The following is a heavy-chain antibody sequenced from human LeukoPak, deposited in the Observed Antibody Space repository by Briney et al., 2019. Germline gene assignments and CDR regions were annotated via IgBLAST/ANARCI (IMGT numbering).Heavy chain of an antibody. D-gene: IGHD6-19*01. J-gene: IGHJ4*02. CDR3: ARDSGVSGWYGSCDY. CDR1: GGSFSGYY. CDR2: INQSGST. Sequence: SETLSLTCAVYGGSFSGYYWSWIRQPPGKGLEWIGEINQSGSTDYNPSLKSRVTISVDMSKNQFSLKLSSVTAADTAVYYCARDSGVSGWYGSCDYWSQGTLVTVSS. V-gene: IGHV4-34*01.